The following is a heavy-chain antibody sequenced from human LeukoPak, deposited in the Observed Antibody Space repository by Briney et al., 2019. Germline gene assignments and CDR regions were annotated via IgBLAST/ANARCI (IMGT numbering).Heavy chain of an antibody. CDR1: GASINTYY. CDR3: ARHRVQLDRRSAFDI. CDR2: IYYSGST. J-gene: IGHJ3*02. D-gene: IGHD1-1*01. V-gene: IGHV4-59*08. Sequence: NPSENLSRTGSASGASINTYYWSWIRQPPGKGLEWIGYIYYSGSTNYNPSLKSRVTMSVDTSESRFSLKLSSVTAADAAVYYCARHRVQLDRRSAFDIWGQRTMLTVSS.